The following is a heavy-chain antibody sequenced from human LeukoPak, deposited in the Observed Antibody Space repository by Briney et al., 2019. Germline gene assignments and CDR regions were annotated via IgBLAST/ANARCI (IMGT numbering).Heavy chain of an antibody. CDR1: GFTFSSYG. V-gene: IGHV3-33*01. D-gene: IGHD6-13*01. CDR3: ARDRQLAEFIDY. Sequence: GGSLRLSCAASGFTFSSYGMHWVRQAPGKGLEWVAVIWYDGSNKYYADSVKGRFTISRDNSKNTLYLQMNSLRAKDTAVYYCARDRQLAEFIDYWGQGTLVTVSS. CDR2: IWYDGSNK. J-gene: IGHJ4*02.